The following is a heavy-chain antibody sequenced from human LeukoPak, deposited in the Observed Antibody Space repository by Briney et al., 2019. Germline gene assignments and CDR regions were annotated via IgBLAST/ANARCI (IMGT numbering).Heavy chain of an antibody. J-gene: IGHJ3*02. CDR3: ARTGNGGDLDI. CDR2: INGDGTST. D-gene: IGHD2-8*01. CDR1: GFTFSNYW. V-gene: IGHV3-74*01. Sequence: PGGSLILSCAASGFTFSNYWMYWVRQGPGKGLVWVSRINGDGTSTIYADSVKGRFTISRDNAKSTMYLQMNSLRAEDTAVYYCARTGNGGDLDIWGQGTMVTVSS.